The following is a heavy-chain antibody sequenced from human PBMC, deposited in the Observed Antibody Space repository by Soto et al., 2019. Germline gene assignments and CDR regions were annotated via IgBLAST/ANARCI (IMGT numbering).Heavy chain of an antibody. CDR3: ARSSGGNFGIILEGTNWFAP. CDR2: INPHGGST. D-gene: IGHD3-16*01. Sequence: GASVKVFCKAPRDTFTSYYINWVRQAPGQGLEWMGVINPHGGSTAYAQKFKGRVTLTRDTSASTVYMEVSSLTSEDTAMYYCARSSGGNFGIILEGTNWFAPWGQGTLVTVSS. V-gene: IGHV1-46*01. J-gene: IGHJ5*02. CDR1: RDTFTSYY.